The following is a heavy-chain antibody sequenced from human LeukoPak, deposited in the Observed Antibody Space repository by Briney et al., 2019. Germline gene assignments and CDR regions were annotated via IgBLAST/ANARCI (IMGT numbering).Heavy chain of an antibody. Sequence: GGSLRLSCAASGFTFSSYSMNWVRQAPGKGLEWVSSISSSSSYIYYADSVKGRFTISRDNAKNSLYLQMNSLRAEDTAVYYCALDIVATTPDPPNYWGQGTLVTVSS. CDR1: GFTFSSYS. D-gene: IGHD5-12*01. CDR2: ISSSSSYI. V-gene: IGHV3-21*01. CDR3: ALDIVATTPDPPNY. J-gene: IGHJ4*02.